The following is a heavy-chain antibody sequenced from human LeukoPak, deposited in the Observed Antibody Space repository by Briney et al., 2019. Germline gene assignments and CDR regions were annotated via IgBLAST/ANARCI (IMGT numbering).Heavy chain of an antibody. CDR3: AREIERGSTPYMDV. J-gene: IGHJ6*04. V-gene: IGHV3-7*01. Sequence: PGGPLRLSGAASGFTFITYWMSWVRQAPGRGLEWVATIRKDGSDIHYVDSVKGRFTISRDNAKNSLYLQMNSLRAEDTAVYFCAREIERGSTPYMDVWGKGTTVTVSS. D-gene: IGHD5/OR15-5a*01. CDR1: GFTFITYW. CDR2: IRKDGSDI.